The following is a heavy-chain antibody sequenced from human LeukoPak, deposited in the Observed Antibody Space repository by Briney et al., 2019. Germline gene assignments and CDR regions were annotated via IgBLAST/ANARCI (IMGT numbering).Heavy chain of an antibody. CDR3: ARERDFWSGNYYYYMDV. CDR2: IYSSGIT. V-gene: IGHV4-4*07. J-gene: IGHJ6*03. CDR1: GGSICRYY. D-gene: IGHD3-3*01. Sequence: SETLSLTCTVSGGSICRYYWSWIRQPAGKGLEWIGRIYSSGITNYSPSLKSRVTMSVDTSKNQFSLKLRSVTAADTAVYYCARERDFWSGNYYYYMDVWGTGTTVTVSS.